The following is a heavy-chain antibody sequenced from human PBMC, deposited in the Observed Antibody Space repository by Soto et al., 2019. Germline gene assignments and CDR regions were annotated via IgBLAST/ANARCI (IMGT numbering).Heavy chain of an antibody. CDR1: GFTFSDYY. V-gene: IGHV3-11*01. CDR3: ARGHDSSGGIDY. Sequence: QVQLVESGGGLVKPGGSLRLSCAASGFTFSDYYMSWIRQAPGKGLEWISYISNSGNTIYYADSVKGRFTISRDNAENSLFLQMSSLRAEDTAVYYCARGHDSSGGIDYWGQGTLITVSS. J-gene: IGHJ4*02. CDR2: ISNSGNTI. D-gene: IGHD3-22*01.